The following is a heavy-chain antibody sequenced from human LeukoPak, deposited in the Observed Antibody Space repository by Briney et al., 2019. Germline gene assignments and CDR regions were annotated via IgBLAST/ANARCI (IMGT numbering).Heavy chain of an antibody. CDR2: IYYSGST. J-gene: IGHJ6*02. CDR3: ARDRIVVVPAAISDYYYYGMDV. V-gene: IGHV4-59*01. CDR1: GGSISSYY. D-gene: IGHD2-2*01. Sequence: PSETLSLTCTVSGGSISSYYWSWIRQPPGKGLEWIGYIYYSGSTNYNPSLKSRVTISVDTSKNQFSLKLGSVTAADTAVYYCARDRIVVVPAAISDYYYYGMDVWGQGTTVTVSS.